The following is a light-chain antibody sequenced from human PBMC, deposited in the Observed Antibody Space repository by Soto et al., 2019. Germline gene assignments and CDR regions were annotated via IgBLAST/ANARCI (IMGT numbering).Light chain of an antibody. V-gene: IGLV2-23*01. J-gene: IGLJ1*01. Sequence: QSVLTQPASVSGSPGQSITISCTGTTSFVGSYNLVSWYQQHTGKATQVLIYEDTKPPPGVSNRFSGSISGSTASLTISGLQAEDEADYYCCSYVGASTYVFGTGTKLPVL. CDR3: CSYVGASTYV. CDR1: TSFVGSYNL. CDR2: EDT.